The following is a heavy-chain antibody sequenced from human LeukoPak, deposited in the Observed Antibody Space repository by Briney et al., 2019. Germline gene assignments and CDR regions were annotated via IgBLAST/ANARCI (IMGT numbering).Heavy chain of an antibody. D-gene: IGHD2-2*01. V-gene: IGHV1-18*01. CDR2: ISAYNGDT. J-gene: IGHJ4*02. Sequence: ASVKVSCKASGYTLTAQSMNWVRQATGQGLEWMGWISAYNGDTNYAQKFQGRITMTTDTSTNTAYIELRSLRSDDTAVYYCARDHSSSCQLLDYWGQGTLVTVSS. CDR1: GYTLTAQS. CDR3: ARDHSSSCQLLDY.